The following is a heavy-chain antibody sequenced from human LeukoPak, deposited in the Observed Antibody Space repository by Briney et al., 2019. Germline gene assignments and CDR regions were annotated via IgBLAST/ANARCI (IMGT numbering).Heavy chain of an antibody. J-gene: IGHJ4*02. D-gene: IGHD3-22*01. CDR3: ATTRNLYYYDSSAVMGGFDY. Sequence: ASVKVSCKASGGTFSSYAISWVRQAPGQGLEWMGGIIPIFGTANYAQKFQGRVTITTDESTSTAYMELSSLRSEDTAVYYCATTRNLYYYDSSAVMGGFDYWGQGTLVTVSS. CDR2: IIPIFGTA. CDR1: GGTFSSYA. V-gene: IGHV1-69*05.